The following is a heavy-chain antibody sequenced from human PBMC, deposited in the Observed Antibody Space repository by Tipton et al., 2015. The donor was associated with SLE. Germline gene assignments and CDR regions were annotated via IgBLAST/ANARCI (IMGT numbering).Heavy chain of an antibody. CDR2: IHTSGGT. D-gene: IGHD1-1*01. CDR3: TRDNWVFTTTGTMV. J-gene: IGHJ4*02. V-gene: IGHV4-61*02. CDR1: GGSISGTYY. Sequence: TLSLTCTVSGGSISGTYYWNWIRQSAGKGLEWIGRIHTSGGTNYNPSLKSRVTISLDTSKNQFSLRLTFVTAADTAVYYCTRDNWVFTTTGTMVWGQGTLVTVSS.